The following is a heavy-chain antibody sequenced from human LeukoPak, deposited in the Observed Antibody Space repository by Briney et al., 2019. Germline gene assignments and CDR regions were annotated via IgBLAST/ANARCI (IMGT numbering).Heavy chain of an antibody. D-gene: IGHD1-7*01. CDR2: ISSSGNTI. CDR1: GFTLIDYY. J-gene: IGHJ4*02. Sequence: KSGGSLRLSCAASGFTLIDYYMSWIRQAPGKGLEWVSYISSSGNTIYYADSVKGRFTISMDNPKNSLYLQMNSLRAEDTAVYYCARRGNWNYGSDFVYWGQGTLVTVSS. CDR3: ARRGNWNYGSDFVY. V-gene: IGHV3-11*01.